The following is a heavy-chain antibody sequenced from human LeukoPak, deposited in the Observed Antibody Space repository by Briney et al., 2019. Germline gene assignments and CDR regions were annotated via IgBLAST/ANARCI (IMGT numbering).Heavy chain of an antibody. J-gene: IGHJ6*02. CDR3: AKDHCSSTSCYYYYYGMDV. Sequence: GRSLRLSCAASGFTFSSYGMHWVRQAPGKGLEWVAVISHDGSNKYYADSVKGRFTISRDNSKNTLYLQMNSLRAEDTAVYYCAKDHCSSTSCYYYYYGMDVWGQGTTVTVSS. CDR1: GFTFSSYG. D-gene: IGHD2-2*01. V-gene: IGHV3-30*18. CDR2: ISHDGSNK.